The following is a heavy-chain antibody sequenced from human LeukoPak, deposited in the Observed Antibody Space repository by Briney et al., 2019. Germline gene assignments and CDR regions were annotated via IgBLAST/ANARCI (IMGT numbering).Heavy chain of an antibody. Sequence: SSETLSLTCTVSGGSISSYYWSWIRQPPGKGLEWIGYIYYSGSTNYNPSLKSRVTISVDTSKNQFSLKLSSVTAADTAVYYCARGQAVAGIDFDYWGQGTLVTVSS. V-gene: IGHV4-59*01. CDR3: ARGQAVAGIDFDY. CDR1: GGSISSYY. D-gene: IGHD6-19*01. CDR2: IYYSGST. J-gene: IGHJ4*02.